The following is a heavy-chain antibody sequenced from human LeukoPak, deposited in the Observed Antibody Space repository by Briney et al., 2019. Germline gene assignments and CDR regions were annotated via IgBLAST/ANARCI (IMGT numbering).Heavy chain of an antibody. J-gene: IGHJ4*02. CDR1: GFSFSAYG. V-gene: IGHV3-33*01. Sequence: GTSLRLSCAASGFSFSAYGMHWVRQAPGKGLEWVAVIWYDGSRESYTDSVQGRFTISRDNSKNTLYLQMNSLRAEDTAVYYCARSWQQLVFYFDYGGQGTPVTVSS. D-gene: IGHD6-13*01. CDR3: ARSWQQLVFYFDY. CDR2: IWYDGSRE.